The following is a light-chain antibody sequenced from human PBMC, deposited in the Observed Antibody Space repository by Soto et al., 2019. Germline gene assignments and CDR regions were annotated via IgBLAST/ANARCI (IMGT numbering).Light chain of an antibody. Sequence: QSALTQPRSVSGSPGQSVTISCTGTSSDVGGYKYASWYQQHPGKVPNLIIYDVSERPSGVPDRFSGSKSGNTASLSISGLQAEDEADYYCCSYAGSYTVLFGGGTKVTVL. V-gene: IGLV2-11*01. CDR3: CSYAGSYTVL. CDR1: SSDVGGYKY. J-gene: IGLJ2*01. CDR2: DVS.